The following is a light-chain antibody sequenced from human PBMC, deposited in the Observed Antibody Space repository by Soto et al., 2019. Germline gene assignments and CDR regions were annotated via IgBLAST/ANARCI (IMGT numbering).Light chain of an antibody. CDR2: DAS. V-gene: IGKV1-5*01. CDR1: QSISSW. Sequence: DIQMTQSPSTLSASVGDRVTITCRASQSISSWLAWYQQKPGKAPKLLIYDASSLESGVPSRFSGSGSGTEFTLTISSLQPDDFATYYCQQYTSYNLTSGEGTKVDIK. CDR3: QQYTSYNLT. J-gene: IGKJ4*01.